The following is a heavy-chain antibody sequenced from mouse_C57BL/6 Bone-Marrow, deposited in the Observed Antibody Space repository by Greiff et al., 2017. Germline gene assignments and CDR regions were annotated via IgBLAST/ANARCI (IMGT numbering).Heavy chain of an antibody. CDR3: ARLENWVYAMDY. Sequence: EVKLVESGPGLVKPSQSLSLTCTVTGYSITSDYAWNWIRQFPGNKLEWMGYISYSGSPSYNPSLKSRISITRDTSKNQFFLQLNSVTTEDTATYYCARLENWVYAMDYWGQGTSVTVSS. CDR1: GYSITSDYA. D-gene: IGHD4-1*01. CDR2: ISYSGSP. V-gene: IGHV3-2*02. J-gene: IGHJ4*01.